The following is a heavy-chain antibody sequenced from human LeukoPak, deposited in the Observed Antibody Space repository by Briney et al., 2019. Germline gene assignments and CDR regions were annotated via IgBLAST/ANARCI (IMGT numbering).Heavy chain of an antibody. CDR2: IYYSGST. CDR1: GVSISSSYYS. D-gene: IGHD1-26*01. J-gene: IGHJ4*01. V-gene: IGHV4-39*01. CDR3: AKSGGYGLIDY. Sequence: SETLSLTCIVSGVSISSSYYSWGWIRQPPGKGLEWIGSIYYSGSTYYNSSLKSRVTISIDTSKNQVSLNLTSMTAADTAVYYCAKSGGYGLIDYWGQGTLVTVSS.